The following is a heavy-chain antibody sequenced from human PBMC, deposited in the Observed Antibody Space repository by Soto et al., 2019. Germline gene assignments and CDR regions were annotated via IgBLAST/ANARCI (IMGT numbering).Heavy chain of an antibody. D-gene: IGHD1-26*01. J-gene: IGHJ4*02. CDR1: GGSISSGGYS. CDR2: IYHSGST. V-gene: IGHV4-30-2*01. CDR3: ARAGVVGATALDY. Sequence: SETLSLTCAVSGGSISSGGYSWSWIRQPPGKGLEWIGYIYHSGSTYYNPSLRSRVTISVDRSKNQFSLKLSSVTAADTAVYYCARAGVVGATALDYWVQGTLVTVSS.